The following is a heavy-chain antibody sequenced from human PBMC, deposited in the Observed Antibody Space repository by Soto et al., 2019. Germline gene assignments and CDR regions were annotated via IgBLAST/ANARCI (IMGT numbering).Heavy chain of an antibody. CDR1: GGSISSYY. Sequence: SLTCTVSGGSISSYYWSWIRQPPGKGLEWIGYIYYSGSTNYNPSLKSRVTISVDTSKNQFSLKLSSVTAADTAVYYCARVKWLRNGPFDYWGQGTLVTVSS. CDR2: IYYSGST. V-gene: IGHV4-59*01. D-gene: IGHD5-12*01. CDR3: ARVKWLRNGPFDY. J-gene: IGHJ4*02.